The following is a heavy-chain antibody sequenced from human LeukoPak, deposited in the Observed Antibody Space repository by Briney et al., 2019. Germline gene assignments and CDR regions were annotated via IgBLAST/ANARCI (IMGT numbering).Heavy chain of an antibody. CDR1: GGTFSSYA. V-gene: IGHV1-69*13. CDR2: IIPIFGTA. J-gene: IGHJ4*02. Sequence: ASVKVSCKASGGTFSSYAISWVRQAPGQGLEWMGGIIPIFGTANYAQKFQGRVTITADESTSTAYMELSSLRSEDTAVYYCARSSITMIVGLPDRTFDYWGQGTLVTVSS. CDR3: ARSSITMIVGLPDRTFDY. D-gene: IGHD3-22*01.